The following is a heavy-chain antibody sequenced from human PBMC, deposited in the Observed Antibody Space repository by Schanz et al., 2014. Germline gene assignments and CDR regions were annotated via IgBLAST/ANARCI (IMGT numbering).Heavy chain of an antibody. CDR2: ISGSSIHK. D-gene: IGHD6-13*01. CDR3: AKYLTAVGVFDY. CDR1: GFTFSDYY. Sequence: QVYLVESGGDLVKPGGSLRLSCAASGFTFSDYYMAWIRQAPGKGLEWVSHISGSSIHKNYADSVKGRFSISRDNGETSVYLQNNSLRVEDTAVYYCAKYLTAVGVFDYWGQGSLVTVSS. V-gene: IGHV3-11*05. J-gene: IGHJ4*02.